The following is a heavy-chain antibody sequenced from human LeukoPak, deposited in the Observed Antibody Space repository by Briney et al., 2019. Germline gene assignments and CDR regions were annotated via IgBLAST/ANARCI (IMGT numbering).Heavy chain of an antibody. CDR2: IYTSGST. CDR3: ARERAYYDILTGYYPDYFDY. J-gene: IGHJ4*02. Sequence: SETLSLTCTVSGGSISSGSYYWSWIRQPAGKGLEWIGRIYTSGSTNYNPSLKSRVTISVDTSKNQFSLKLSSVTAADTAVYYCARERAYYDILTGYYPDYFDYWGQGTLVTVSS. CDR1: GGSISSGSYY. V-gene: IGHV4-61*02. D-gene: IGHD3-9*01.